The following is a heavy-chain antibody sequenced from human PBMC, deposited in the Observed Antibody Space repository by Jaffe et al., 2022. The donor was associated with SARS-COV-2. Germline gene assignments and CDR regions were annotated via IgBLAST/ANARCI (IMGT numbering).Heavy chain of an antibody. J-gene: IGHJ6*02. CDR3: ALQETYYDFWSGSYLHLGGMDV. Sequence: EVQLVESGGGLVKPGGSLRLSCAASGFTFSSYSMNWVRQAPGKGLEWVSSISSSSSYIYYADSVKGRFTISRDNAKNSLYLQMNSLRAEDTAVYYCALQETYYDFWSGSYLHLGGMDVWGQGTTVTVSS. CDR2: ISSSSSYI. V-gene: IGHV3-21*01. D-gene: IGHD3-3*01. CDR1: GFTFSSYS.